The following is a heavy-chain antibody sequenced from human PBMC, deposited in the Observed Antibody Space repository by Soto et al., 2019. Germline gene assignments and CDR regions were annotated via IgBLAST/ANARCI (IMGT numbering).Heavy chain of an antibody. CDR3: VKNSGGFHS. J-gene: IGHJ5*01. CDR1: GFTFSSTD. V-gene: IGHV3-23*01. CDR2: IDGSGTFT. D-gene: IGHD3-10*01. Sequence: EVHILESGGDLVQPGGSLRLSCAASGFTFSSTDMSWVRQGPGKGLEWVSTIDGSGTFTYYADSVKGRFTISRDNSKNTVHLQMMSPGADDTAVYYCVKNSGGFHSWGQGTLVTVSS.